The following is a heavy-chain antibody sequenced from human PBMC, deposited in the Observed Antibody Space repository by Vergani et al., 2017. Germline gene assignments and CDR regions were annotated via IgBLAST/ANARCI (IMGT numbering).Heavy chain of an antibody. CDR1: GYSFTSYW. CDR3: ARLVWVGESQTNWFDP. D-gene: IGHD3-10*01. Sequence: EVQLVQSGAVVKKPGASLKISCKGSGYSFTSYWIGWVRQMPGKGLEWRGIIYPGDSDTRYSPSFQGQATISADKSNTTAYLQWSSLKASDTAMYFWARLVWVGESQTNWFDPWGQGTLVTVSS. V-gene: IGHV5-51*01. J-gene: IGHJ5*02. CDR2: IYPGDSDT.